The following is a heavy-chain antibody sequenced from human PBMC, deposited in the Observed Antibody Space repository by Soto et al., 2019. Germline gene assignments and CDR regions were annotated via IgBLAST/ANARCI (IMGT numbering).Heavy chain of an antibody. V-gene: IGHV4-30-4*01. Sequence: SETLSLTCTVSGGSVTSDEDYWTWIRQSPGKGLEWIGYISNSGSTGYNPSLKTRLSMSVDRSKNQFTLRLASVTAADTAVYFCATESGSTYGYFDHWGQGTQVTVS. J-gene: IGHJ4*02. CDR3: ATESGSTYGYFDH. CDR2: ISNSGST. D-gene: IGHD5-18*01. CDR1: GGSVTSDEDY.